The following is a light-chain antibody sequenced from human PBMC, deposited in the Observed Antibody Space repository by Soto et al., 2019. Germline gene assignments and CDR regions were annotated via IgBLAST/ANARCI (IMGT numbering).Light chain of an antibody. V-gene: IGLV8-61*01. J-gene: IGLJ3*02. CDR2: NTN. CDR1: SGSVSTSYY. Sequence: QTVVTQEPSFSVSPGRTVTLTCGLGSGSVSTSYYPSWYQQTPGQAPRTLIYNTNTRSSGVPDRFSGSILGNKAALTITGAQADDESDYYCVLYMGSGIWVFGGGTKLTVL. CDR3: VLYMGSGIWV.